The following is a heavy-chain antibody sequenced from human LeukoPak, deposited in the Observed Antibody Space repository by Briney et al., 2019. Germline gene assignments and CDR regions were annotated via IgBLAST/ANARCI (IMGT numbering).Heavy chain of an antibody. CDR2: IKQDGSEK. V-gene: IGHV3-7*01. Sequence: GGSLRLSCAASGFTFSNYAMSWVRQAPGKGLEWVANIKQDGSEKYYVDSVKGRFTISRDNAKNSLYLQMNSLRAEDTAVYYCAREFPYYYDSSGYLYYFDYWGQGTLVTVSS. D-gene: IGHD3-22*01. CDR3: AREFPYYYDSSGYLYYFDY. CDR1: GFTFSNYA. J-gene: IGHJ4*02.